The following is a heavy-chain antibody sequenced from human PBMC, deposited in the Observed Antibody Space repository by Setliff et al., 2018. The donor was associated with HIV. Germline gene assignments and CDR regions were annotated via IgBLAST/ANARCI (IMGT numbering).Heavy chain of an antibody. CDR1: GGSISSFSYY. V-gene: IGHV4-39*07. CDR3: AREQTTETTMGFAFDI. J-gene: IGHJ3*02. Sequence: SSETLSLTCTVSGGSISSFSYYWGWIRQPPGKGPEWIGSIFHTGNTYYNPSLKSRVTISVETSKNQVSLKLTSVTAADTAVYYCAREQTTETTMGFAFDIWGQGTVVTVSS. CDR2: IFHTGNT. D-gene: IGHD4-17*01.